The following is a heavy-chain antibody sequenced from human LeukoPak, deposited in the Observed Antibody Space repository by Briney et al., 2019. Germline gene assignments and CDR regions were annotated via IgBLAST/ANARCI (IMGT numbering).Heavy chain of an antibody. CDR2: IFPGDSDT. J-gene: IGHJ3*02. V-gene: IGHV5-51*01. Sequence: GESLQISCQASGYTLTDYWIGWVRQMPGKGLEWMGIIFPGDSDTRYSPSFQGQVTISADKSVSTAYLQWSSLKASDTAMYYCARGAPFDIWGQGTMITVSS. CDR1: GYTLTDYW. CDR3: ARGAPFDI.